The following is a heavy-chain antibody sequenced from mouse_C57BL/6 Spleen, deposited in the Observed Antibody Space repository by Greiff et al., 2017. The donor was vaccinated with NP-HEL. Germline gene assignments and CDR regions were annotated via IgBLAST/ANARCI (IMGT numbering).Heavy chain of an antibody. J-gene: IGHJ3*01. Sequence: GSLPLSCAASGFTFSSYTMSWVRQTPGKRLEWVATIRGGGGNTYYPDSVKGRFTISRDNAKNTLYLQMSSLRSEDTALYYCARHRGLRRGFAYWGQGTLVTVSA. CDR2: IRGGGGNT. D-gene: IGHD2-4*01. CDR1: GFTFSSYT. CDR3: ARHRGLRRGFAY. V-gene: IGHV5-9*01.